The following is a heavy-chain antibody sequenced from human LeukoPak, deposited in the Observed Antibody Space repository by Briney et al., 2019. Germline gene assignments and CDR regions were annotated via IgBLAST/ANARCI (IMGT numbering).Heavy chain of an antibody. CDR3: ARICSSSSSIFDY. J-gene: IGHJ4*02. CDR2: INHSGST. CDR1: GGSFSGYY. V-gene: IGHV4-34*01. D-gene: IGHD6-6*01. Sequence: SETLSLTCAVYGGSFSGYYWSWIRQPPGKGLEWIGEINHSGSTNYNPSLKSRVTISVDTSKNQFSLKLSSVTAADTAVYYCARICSSSSSIFDYWGQGTLVTVSS.